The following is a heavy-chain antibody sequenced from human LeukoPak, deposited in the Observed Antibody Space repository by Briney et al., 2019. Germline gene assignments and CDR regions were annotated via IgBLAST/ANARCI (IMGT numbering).Heavy chain of an antibody. V-gene: IGHV3-53*01. D-gene: IGHD3-16*01. J-gene: IGHJ2*01. CDR1: GITVSNNY. CDR3: AREGHLGKYFDL. CDR2: MYVGGKT. Sequence: GGSLRLSCAASGITVSNNYMSWVRQAPGKGLDWVSVMYVGGKTFYADSVQGRFTISRDNSKNTLYLQMNSLRVEDTAVYYCAREGHLGKYFDLWGRGTQVTVSS.